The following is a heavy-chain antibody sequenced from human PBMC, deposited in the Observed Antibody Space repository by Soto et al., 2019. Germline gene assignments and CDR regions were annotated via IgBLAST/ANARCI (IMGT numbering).Heavy chain of an antibody. D-gene: IGHD3-10*01. CDR2: IYYSGST. V-gene: IGHV4-31*03. CDR3: ARALTMVQVVGPLDY. CDR1: GGSISSGGYY. Sequence: PSETLSLTCTVSGGSISSGGYYWSWIRQHPGKGPEWIGYIYYSGSTYYNPSLKSRVTISVDTSKNQFSLKLSSVTAADTAVYYCARALTMVQVVGPLDYWGQGTLVTVSS. J-gene: IGHJ4*02.